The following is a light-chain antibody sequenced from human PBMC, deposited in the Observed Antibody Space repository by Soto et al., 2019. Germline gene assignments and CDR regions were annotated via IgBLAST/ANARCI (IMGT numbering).Light chain of an antibody. CDR3: QMYNNWVGT. J-gene: IGKJ4*01. V-gene: IGKV3-15*01. CDR2: GAA. CDR1: QSISSN. Sequence: EIVMTQSPAILSVSPGERATLSCRANQSISSNLAWYQQKPGQAPRLLIYGAATRATGIPARFSGSGSGTDFTLTINGLQSEDFAVYYCQMYNNWVGTFGGGTKVEIK.